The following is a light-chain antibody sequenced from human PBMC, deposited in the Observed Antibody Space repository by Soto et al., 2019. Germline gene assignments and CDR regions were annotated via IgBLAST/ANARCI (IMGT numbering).Light chain of an antibody. J-gene: IGLJ1*01. CDR2: DVI. Sequence: QSALTQPPSASGALGQSVTISCTGTSSDVGGYDHVSWYQQHPGKAPKLLIYDVIHRPSGVPDRFSGSKSGNTASLTVSGLQADVEVDYYCSSYAGSNSLIFGTGTKLTVL. CDR1: SSDVGGYDH. V-gene: IGLV2-8*01. CDR3: SSYAGSNSLI.